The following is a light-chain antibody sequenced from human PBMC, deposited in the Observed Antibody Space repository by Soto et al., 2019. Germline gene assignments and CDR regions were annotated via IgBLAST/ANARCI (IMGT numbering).Light chain of an antibody. Sequence: ESVLTQSPGTLSLSPGERATLSCRASQSVSSSYLAWYQQKPGQAPRLLIYGASSRATGIPDRFSGSGSGTEFTLTISSLQSEDFAVYYCQQYNNWPPATFGQGTKVDI. V-gene: IGKV3-20*01. J-gene: IGKJ1*01. CDR3: QQYNNWPPAT. CDR1: QSVSSSY. CDR2: GAS.